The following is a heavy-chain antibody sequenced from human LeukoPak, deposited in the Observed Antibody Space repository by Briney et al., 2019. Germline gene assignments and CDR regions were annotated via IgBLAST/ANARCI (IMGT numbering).Heavy chain of an antibody. J-gene: IGHJ5*02. CDR3: ARATLRDYCSSTSCYVGWFDP. V-gene: IGHV4-59*01. CDR2: IYYSGST. CDR1: GGSISSYY. D-gene: IGHD2-2*01. Sequence: PPETLFLTCTVSGGSISSYYWSWIRQPPGKGLEWIGYIYYSGSTNYNPSLKSRVTISVDTSKNQFSLKLSSVTAADTAVYYCARATLRDYCSSTSCYVGWFDPWGQGTLVTVSS.